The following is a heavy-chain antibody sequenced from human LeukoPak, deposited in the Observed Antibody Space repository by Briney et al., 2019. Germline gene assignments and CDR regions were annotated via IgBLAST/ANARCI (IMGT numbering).Heavy chain of an antibody. CDR3: AREDYYDSSGYYPVDD. J-gene: IGHJ4*02. D-gene: IGHD3-22*01. Sequence: SETLSLTCTVSGYSISSGYYWGWIRQPPGKGLEWIGSIYHSGSTYYNPSLKSRVTISVDTSKNQFSLKLSSVTVADTAVYYGAREDYYDSSGYYPVDDWGQGTLVTVSS. CDR2: IYHSGST. V-gene: IGHV4-38-2*02. CDR1: GYSISSGYY.